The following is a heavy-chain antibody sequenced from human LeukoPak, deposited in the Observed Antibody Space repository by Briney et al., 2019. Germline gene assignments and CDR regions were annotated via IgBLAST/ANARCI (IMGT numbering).Heavy chain of an antibody. CDR1: GFTLSGDY. D-gene: IGHD2-15*01. CDR2: IFSAGTT. V-gene: IGHV3-53*01. J-gene: IGHJ4*02. CDR3: ARAIQFGGYFDY. Sequence: GGSLRLSCAASGFTLSGDYMSWVRQAPGKGLEWVSVIFSAGTTYYADSVKGRFTISRDNSKNTLYLQMNSLSAEDTAVYYCARAIQFGGYFDYGPQGTLVSV.